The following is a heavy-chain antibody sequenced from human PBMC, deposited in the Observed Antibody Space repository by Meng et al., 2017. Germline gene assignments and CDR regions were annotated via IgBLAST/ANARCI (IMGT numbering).Heavy chain of an antibody. CDR2: INHSGST. V-gene: IGHV4-34*01. Sequence: QVQLRQWGAGLLKPSETLSLTCAVYGGSFSGYYWSWIRQPPGKGLEWIGEINHSGSTNYNPSLKSRVTISVDTPKNQFSLKLSSVTAADTAVYYCARGRGSWGYWGQGTLVTVSS. CDR1: GGSFSGYY. D-gene: IGHD3-16*01. J-gene: IGHJ4*02. CDR3: ARGRGSWGY.